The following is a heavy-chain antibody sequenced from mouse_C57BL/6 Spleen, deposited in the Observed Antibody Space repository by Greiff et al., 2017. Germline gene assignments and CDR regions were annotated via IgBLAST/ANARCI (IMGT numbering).Heavy chain of an antibody. V-gene: IGHV1-81*01. D-gene: IGHD2-3*01. Sequence: VKLVESGAELARPGASVKLSCKASGYTFTSYGISWVKQRTGQGLEWIGEIYPRSGNTYYNEKFKGKATLTADKSSSTAYMELRSLTSEDSAVYFCLYDGYPFAYWGQGTLVTVSA. CDR2: IYPRSGNT. CDR1: GYTFTSYG. CDR3: LYDGYPFAY. J-gene: IGHJ3*01.